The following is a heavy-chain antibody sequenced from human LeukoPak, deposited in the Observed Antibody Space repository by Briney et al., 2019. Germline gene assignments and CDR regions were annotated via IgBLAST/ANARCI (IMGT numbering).Heavy chain of an antibody. J-gene: IGHJ4*02. CDR2: INPNSGGT. CDR1: GYTFTGYY. CDR3: ARDRPSITMVRGVIIYY. D-gene: IGHD3-10*01. V-gene: IGHV1-2*06. Sequence: ASVKVSCKASGYTFTGYYMHWVRQAPGQGLEWMGRINPNSGGTNYAQKFQGRVTMTRDTSISTAYMELSRLRSDDTAVYYCARDRPSITMVRGVIIYYWGQGTLVTVSS.